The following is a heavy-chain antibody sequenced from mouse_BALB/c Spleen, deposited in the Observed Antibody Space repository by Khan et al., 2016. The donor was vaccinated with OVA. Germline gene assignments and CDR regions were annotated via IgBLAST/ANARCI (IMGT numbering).Heavy chain of an antibody. CDR3: ARTARIKY. CDR1: GYSITSGYG. Sequence: VQLQQSGPGLVKPSQSLSLTCTVTGYSITSGYGWNWIRQFPGNKLEWMGYISYSGSTNYNPSLKSRISITRDTSKNQFFLQLNSVTTEDKATSYCARTARIKYWGQGTTLTVSS. D-gene: IGHD1-2*01. J-gene: IGHJ2*01. V-gene: IGHV3-2*02. CDR2: ISYSGST.